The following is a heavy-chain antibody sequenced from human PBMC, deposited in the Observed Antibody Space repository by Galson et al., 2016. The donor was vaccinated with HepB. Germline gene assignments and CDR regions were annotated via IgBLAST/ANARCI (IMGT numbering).Heavy chain of an antibody. CDR2: IYYSGST. V-gene: IGHV4-61*01. J-gene: IGHJ4*02. CDR3: ARGRGASNYVTGDREYYFDY. CDR1: GGSVSSATYY. Sequence: SETLSLTCTVSGGSVSSATYYWRWIRQPPGKGLEWIGYIYYSGSTNYNPSLQSRVTIPVDTSKNQFSLKLSSVTAEDTAVYYCARGRGASNYVTGDREYYFDYWGQGTLVIVSS. D-gene: IGHD1-7*01.